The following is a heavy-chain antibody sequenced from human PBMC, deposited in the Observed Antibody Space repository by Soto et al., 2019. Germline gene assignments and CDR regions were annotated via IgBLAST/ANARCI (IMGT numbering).Heavy chain of an antibody. D-gene: IGHD1-26*01. CDR3: ARARMGATRGPGRGSYYFDY. CDR2: ISYDGSNK. CDR1: GFTFSSYA. V-gene: IGHV3-30-3*01. J-gene: IGHJ4*02. Sequence: PGVSLRLSCAASGFTFSSYAMHWVRQAPGKGLEWVAVISYDGSNKYYADSVKGRFTISRDNSKNTLYLQMNSLRAEDTAVYYCARARMGATRGPGRGSYYFDYWGQGTLVTVSS.